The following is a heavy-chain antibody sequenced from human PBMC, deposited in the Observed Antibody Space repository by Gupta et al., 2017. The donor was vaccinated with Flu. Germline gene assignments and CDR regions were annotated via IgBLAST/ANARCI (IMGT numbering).Heavy chain of an antibody. CDR3: AREDGESYYYGMDV. J-gene: IGHJ6*02. Sequence: QVQLVESGGGVVQPGRSLRLSCAASGFTFSSYGMHWVRQAPGKGLEWVAVIWYDGSNKYYADSVKGRFTISRDNSKNTLYLQMNSLRAEDTAVYYCAREDGESYYYGMDVWGQGTTVTVSS. CDR1: GFTFSSYG. V-gene: IGHV3-33*01. D-gene: IGHD3-10*01. CDR2: IWYDGSNK.